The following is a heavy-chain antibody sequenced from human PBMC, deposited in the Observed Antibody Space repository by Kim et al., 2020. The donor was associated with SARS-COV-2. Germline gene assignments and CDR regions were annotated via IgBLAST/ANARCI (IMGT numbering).Heavy chain of an antibody. Sequence: THSAQNLQGRVTRTTDTATSTAYMELRSLRSDDTAVYYCARKGTGAPLDSWGQGTLVTVSS. V-gene: IGHV1-18*01. CDR3: ARKGTGAPLDS. J-gene: IGHJ4*02. CDR2: T. D-gene: IGHD1-1*01.